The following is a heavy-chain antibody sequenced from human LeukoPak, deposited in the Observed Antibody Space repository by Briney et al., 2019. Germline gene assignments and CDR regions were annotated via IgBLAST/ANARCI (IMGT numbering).Heavy chain of an antibody. CDR2: IYYSGST. D-gene: IGHD3-10*01. CDR1: GGTISSYY. J-gene: IGHJ4*02. CDR3: ARLKNYYGSGPFDY. V-gene: IGHV4-59*08. Sequence: PSETLSLTCTVSGGTISSYYWSWIRQPPGKGLEWIGYIYYSGSTNYNPSLKSRVTISVDTSKNQFSLKLSSVTAADTAVYYCARLKNYYGSGPFDYWGQGTLVTVSS.